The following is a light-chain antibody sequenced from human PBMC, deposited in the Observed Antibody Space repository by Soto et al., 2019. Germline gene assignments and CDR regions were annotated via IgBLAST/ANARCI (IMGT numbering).Light chain of an antibody. CDR3: SSYTSSSTLWV. J-gene: IGLJ3*02. CDR1: SSDGGDYNY. Sequence: QSALTQPASVSGSPGQSITISCTGTSSDGGDYNYVSWYQQHPGKAPKLMIYDVSNRPSGVSYRFSGAKSGNTASLTISGLQAEEEADYYCSSYTSSSTLWVFGGGTKVTVL. CDR2: DVS. V-gene: IGLV2-14*01.